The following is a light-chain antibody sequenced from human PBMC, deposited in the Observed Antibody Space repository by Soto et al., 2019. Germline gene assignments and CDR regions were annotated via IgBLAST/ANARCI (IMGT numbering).Light chain of an antibody. CDR1: QGINGW. Sequence: IQMTQSPSSVSASVGDRVTITCRVSQGINGWLAWYQQNPVKAPKLLIYTASRLQSGVPSRFTGSGSGTDFTLSISRQLPEGSGTYYVQRGSSFPFTFGPGTKLVIK. CDR3: QRGSSFPFT. CDR2: TAS. J-gene: IGKJ3*01. V-gene: IGKV1-12*02.